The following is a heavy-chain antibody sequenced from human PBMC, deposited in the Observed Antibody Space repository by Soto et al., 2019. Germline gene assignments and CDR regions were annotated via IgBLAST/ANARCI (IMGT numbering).Heavy chain of an antibody. D-gene: IGHD2-15*01. J-gene: IGHJ4*02. CDR2: ISYDGSNK. V-gene: IGHV3-30*18. CDR3: AKGGDEGYCSGGSCYYFAY. Sequence: QVQLVESGGGVVQPGRSLRLSCAASGFTFSSYGMHWVRQAPGKGLEWVAVISYDGSNKYYADSVKGRFTISRDNSKNTLYLQMNSLRAEDTAVYYCAKGGDEGYCSGGSCYYFAYWGQGTLVTVSS. CDR1: GFTFSSYG.